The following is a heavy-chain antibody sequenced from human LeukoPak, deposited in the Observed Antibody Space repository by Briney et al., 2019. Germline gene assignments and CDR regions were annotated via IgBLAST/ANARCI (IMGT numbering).Heavy chain of an antibody. D-gene: IGHD5-24*01. CDR1: GFTFSTYN. Sequence: GGSLRLSCVASGFTFSTYNIHWVRQAPGKGLEWVSTISSSSSNYKYYADSVKGRFTISRDNSKNTLYLQLNRLRVEDTAVYYCVRGDGLILFDYWGQGTLVTVSS. CDR2: ISSSSSNYK. J-gene: IGHJ4*02. CDR3: VRGDGLILFDY. V-gene: IGHV3-21*01.